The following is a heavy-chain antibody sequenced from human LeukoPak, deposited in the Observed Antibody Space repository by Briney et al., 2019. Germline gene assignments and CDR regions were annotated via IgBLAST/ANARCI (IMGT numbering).Heavy chain of an antibody. Sequence: ASVKVSCKASGYTFTGYYMHWVRQAPGQGLEWMGRINPNSGGTNYAQKFQGRVTMTRDTSISTAYMELSSLRSEDTAVYYCARVGGVSYYYGMDFWGQGTTVTVSS. V-gene: IGHV1-2*06. J-gene: IGHJ6*02. CDR1: GYTFTGYY. CDR2: INPNSGGT. CDR3: ARVGGVSYYYGMDF.